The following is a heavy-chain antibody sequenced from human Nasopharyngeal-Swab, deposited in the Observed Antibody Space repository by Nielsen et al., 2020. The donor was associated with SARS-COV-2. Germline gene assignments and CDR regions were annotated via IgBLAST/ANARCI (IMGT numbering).Heavy chain of an antibody. J-gene: IGHJ1*01. D-gene: IGHD4-17*01. Sequence: SLKISCAASGFGFSNYEMNWVRQAPGKGQEWVSYISTTTATIYYAESVTGRFTISRDNAKNLLFLHMNDLRAEDTTIYYCARDLRPTVTALGHWGQGTLVTVSS. CDR1: GFGFSNYE. CDR2: ISTTTATI. CDR3: ARDLRPTVTALGH. V-gene: IGHV3-48*03.